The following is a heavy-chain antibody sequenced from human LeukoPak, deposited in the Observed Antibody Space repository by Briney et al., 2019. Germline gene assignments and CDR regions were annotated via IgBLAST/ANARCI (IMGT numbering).Heavy chain of an antibody. J-gene: IGHJ5*02. CDR2: IYYSGST. D-gene: IGHD3-22*01. CDR1: GGSIRSGSYY. V-gene: IGHV4-61*01. Sequence: SQTLSLTCTVSGGSIRSGSYYRSWIRQPPGKGLEWIGYIYYSGSTNYNPSLKSRVTISVDTSKNQFSLKLSSVTAADTAVYYCAREGANYYDSSGYYYNWFDPWGQGTLVTVSS. CDR3: AREGANYYDSSGYYYNWFDP.